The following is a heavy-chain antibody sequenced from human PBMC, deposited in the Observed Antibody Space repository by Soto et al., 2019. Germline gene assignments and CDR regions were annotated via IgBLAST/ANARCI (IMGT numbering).Heavy chain of an antibody. CDR3: AYITGTTGDAFDI. V-gene: IGHV5-51*01. Sequence: GESLKICSNISGYSFTRYWIGWGRQMPGKGLEWMGIIYPGDSDTRYSPSSQGQVTISADKSISTAYLQWSSLKASDTAMYYCAYITGTTGDAFDIWGQGTMVTVSS. CDR1: GYSFTRYW. J-gene: IGHJ3*02. D-gene: IGHD1-7*01. CDR2: IYPGDSDT.